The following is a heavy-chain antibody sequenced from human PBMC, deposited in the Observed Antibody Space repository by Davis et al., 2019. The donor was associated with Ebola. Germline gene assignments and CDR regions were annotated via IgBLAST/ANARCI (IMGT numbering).Heavy chain of an antibody. J-gene: IGHJ5*02. CDR2: LYYSANP. V-gene: IGHV4-59*01. D-gene: IGHD3-3*01. CDR3: ARVDYGSSSGYYAGNWFDP. CDR1: GASISSYY. Sequence: PSETLSLTCSVSGASISSYYWTWIRQSPGKGLEWIGHLYYSANPHYNPSLHSRVSISVDTSKNQFSLGLKSVTAADTAVYYCARVDYGSSSGYYAGNWFDPWGRGILVTVSS.